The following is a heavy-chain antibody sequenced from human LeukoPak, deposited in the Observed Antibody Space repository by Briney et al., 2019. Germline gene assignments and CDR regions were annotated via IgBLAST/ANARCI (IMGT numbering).Heavy chain of an antibody. J-gene: IGHJ4*02. CDR2: IYYSGST. CDR3: ARHDIPRGSSWYFDY. D-gene: IGHD6-13*01. Sequence: SETLSLTCTVSGGSISSSSYYWGWIRQPPGKGLEWIGSIYYSGSTYYNPSLKSRVTISVDTSKNQFSLKLSSVTAADTAVYYCARHDIPRGSSWYFDYWGQGTLVTVSS. CDR1: GGSISSSSYY. V-gene: IGHV4-39*01.